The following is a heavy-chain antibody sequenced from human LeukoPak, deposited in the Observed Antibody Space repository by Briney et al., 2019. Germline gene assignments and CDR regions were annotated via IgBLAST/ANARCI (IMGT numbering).Heavy chain of an antibody. CDR1: GFTFSSYA. CDR3: AKDRDYYLVGFFDY. D-gene: IGHD3-10*01. J-gene: IGHJ4*02. Sequence: PGGSLRLSCAASGFTFSSYAMSWVREARGEGGEGVSDISGSGDTTYYADSVKGRFTICREKSKNTVYVQMHSLRAEDTALYYCAKDRDYYLVGFFDYWGQGTLVTVSS. CDR2: ISGSGDTT. V-gene: IGHV3-23*01.